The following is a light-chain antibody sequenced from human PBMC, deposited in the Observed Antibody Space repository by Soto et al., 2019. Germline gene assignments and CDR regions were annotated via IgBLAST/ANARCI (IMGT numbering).Light chain of an antibody. Sequence: EIVLTQSPATLSLSPGERATLSCRASQSVIRYLAWYQQKPGQAPGLLIYDTSNRATGVPARFSGGGSGTDFTLTISSLEPEDFAVYYCQQRYIWPPLTFGGGTRVEIK. CDR3: QQRYIWPPLT. CDR1: QSVIRY. V-gene: IGKV3-11*01. J-gene: IGKJ4*01. CDR2: DTS.